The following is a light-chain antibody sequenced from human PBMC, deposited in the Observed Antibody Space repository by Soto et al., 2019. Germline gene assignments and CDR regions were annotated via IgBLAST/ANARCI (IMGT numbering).Light chain of an antibody. CDR1: SSDVGGYNY. CDR3: SSYTSSSPVV. Sequence: QSALTQPASVSGSPGQSITISCTGTSSDVGGYNYVSWYQQHPGKAPKLMIYDVSNRPSGVSNRFSGSKSGNTASLTISGLQAEDEADYYCSSYTSSSPVVLGGGTKLTFL. J-gene: IGLJ2*01. CDR2: DVS. V-gene: IGLV2-14*01.